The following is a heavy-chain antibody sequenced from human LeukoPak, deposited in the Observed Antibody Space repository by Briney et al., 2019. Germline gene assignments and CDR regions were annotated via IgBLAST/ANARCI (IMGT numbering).Heavy chain of an antibody. Sequence: GSLLLSCEASGFTFSSYARRGVRQAPGKGLGGVSAISGSGGSKYYGASGKGGLTISRDNSKKTLYLEMNGRRAEDTAVYYCARSLNDCSGGSCYYFDYWGQGTLVTVSS. CDR2: ISGSGGSK. CDR1: GFTFSSYA. D-gene: IGHD2-15*01. CDR3: ARSLNDCSGGSCYYFDY. V-gene: IGHV3-23*01. J-gene: IGHJ4*02.